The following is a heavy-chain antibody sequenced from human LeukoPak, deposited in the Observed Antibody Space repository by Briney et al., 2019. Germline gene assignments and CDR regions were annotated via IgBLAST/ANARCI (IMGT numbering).Heavy chain of an antibody. CDR2: ISSSSSYI. CDR1: GFTFSSYS. Sequence: GGSLRVSCAASGFTFSSYSMNWVRQVPGKGLEWVPSISSSSSYIYYADSVKGRFTISKDNAKNSLYLQMNSLRAEDTAVYYCARDPETNNYGYFDYWGEGTLVTVSS. D-gene: IGHD5-18*01. V-gene: IGHV3-21*01. CDR3: ARDPETNNYGYFDY. J-gene: IGHJ4*02.